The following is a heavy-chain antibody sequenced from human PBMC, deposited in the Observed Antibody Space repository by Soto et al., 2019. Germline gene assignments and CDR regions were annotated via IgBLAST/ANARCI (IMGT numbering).Heavy chain of an antibody. D-gene: IGHD3-22*01. CDR1: GGSISSYY. V-gene: IGHV4-59*01. CDR3: ARGLHYDSSGYYFRYFDY. Sequence: PSETLSLTCTVSGGSISSYYWSWIRQPPGKGLEWIGYIYYSGSTNYNPSLKSRVTISVDTSKNQLSLKLSSVTAADTAVYYCARGLHYDSSGYYFRYFDYWGQGTLVTVSS. CDR2: IYYSGST. J-gene: IGHJ4*02.